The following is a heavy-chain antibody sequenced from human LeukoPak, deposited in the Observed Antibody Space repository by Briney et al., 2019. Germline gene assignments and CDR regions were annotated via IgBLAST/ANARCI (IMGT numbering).Heavy chain of an antibody. CDR1: GFTFSSYA. V-gene: IGHV3-23*01. Sequence: GGSLRLSCVASGFTFSSYAMSWVRQAPGKGLEWVSAISGSGGSTYHADSVKGRFTISRDNSKNTLYLQMNSLRAEDTAVYYCAKEGSSWYYFDYWGQGTLVTVSS. CDR3: AKEGSSWYYFDY. CDR2: ISGSGGST. J-gene: IGHJ4*02. D-gene: IGHD6-13*01.